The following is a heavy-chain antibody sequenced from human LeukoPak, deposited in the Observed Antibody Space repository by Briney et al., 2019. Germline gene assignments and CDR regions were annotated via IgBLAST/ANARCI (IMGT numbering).Heavy chain of an antibody. CDR2: INQDGSEK. CDR3: ARGPNGGNSGGMDF. D-gene: IGHD4-23*01. V-gene: IGHV3-7*02. CDR1: GFIFSSYW. J-gene: IGHJ4*02. Sequence: GGSLRLSCAASGFIFSSYWMSWVRQAPGKGLEWVANINQDGSEKYYVDSVKGRFTISRDNAKNSLYLQMNSLRAEDTAIYYCARGPNGGNSGGMDFWGQGTLVTVSS.